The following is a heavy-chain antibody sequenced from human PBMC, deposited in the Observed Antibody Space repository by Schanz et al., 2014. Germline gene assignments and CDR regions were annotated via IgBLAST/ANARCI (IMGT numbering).Heavy chain of an antibody. J-gene: IGHJ4*02. CDR1: GYMYTSHF. CDR2: TIPMINEA. CDR3: ARDAADFLAGYYLDT. V-gene: IGHV1-46*01. D-gene: IGHD3-9*01. Sequence: QVQLVQSGAEVEKPGASVTVSCKASGYMYTSHFLHWVRQAPGQGFEWIGRTIPMINEAKYADNCRGRVSMTAYKSTSTAYMVLSGLTHEDTATYYCARDAADFLAGYYLDTWGQGTLVVVSS.